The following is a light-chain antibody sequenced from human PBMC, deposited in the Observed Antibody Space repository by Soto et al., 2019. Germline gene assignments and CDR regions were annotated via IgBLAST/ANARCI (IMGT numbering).Light chain of an antibody. CDR2: EVS. V-gene: IGLV2-8*01. J-gene: IGLJ3*02. CDR3: TSYAGSNIWV. CDR1: SSDVGAYKY. Sequence: QSALTQPPSASGSPGQSVTISCTGTSSDVGAYKYVSWYQQYPGKAPKLMIYEVSKRPSGVPDRFSGSKSGNTASLTVSGLQAEDEADYYYTSYAGSNIWVFGGGTKRPS.